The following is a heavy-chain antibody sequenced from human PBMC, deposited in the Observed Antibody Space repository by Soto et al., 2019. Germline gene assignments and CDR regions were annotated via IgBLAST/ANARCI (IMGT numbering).Heavy chain of an antibody. CDR3: AYDSSGEVVDN. D-gene: IGHD2-21*01. V-gene: IGHV1-3*05. Sequence: QVQLVQSGAEEKKPGASVKVSCKASGYTFTSYAMHWVRQAPGQRLEWMGWINAGNSNTKYSEKYQGRVTITRDTSAGTAYIELCILRSKDTAVYNSAYDSSGEVVDNWGQGTLVTVSS. CDR1: GYTFTSYA. J-gene: IGHJ4*02. CDR2: INAGNSNT.